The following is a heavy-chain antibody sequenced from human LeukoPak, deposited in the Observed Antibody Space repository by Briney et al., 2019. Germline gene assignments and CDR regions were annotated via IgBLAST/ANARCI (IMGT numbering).Heavy chain of an antibody. CDR2: IYYSGST. D-gene: IGHD5-18*01. V-gene: IGHV4-31*03. Sequence: SQTLSLTCTVSGASISSAGYYWSWIRQHPGKGLEWIGSIYYSGSTYYNPSLKSRVSISVDTSKNQFSLKLSSVTAADTAVYYCASKLDTAMVYDYWGQGTLVTVSS. CDR3: ASKLDTAMVYDY. J-gene: IGHJ4*02. CDR1: GASISSAGYY.